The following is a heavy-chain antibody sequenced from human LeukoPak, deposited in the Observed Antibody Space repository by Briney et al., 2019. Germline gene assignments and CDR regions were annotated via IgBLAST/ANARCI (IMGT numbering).Heavy chain of an antibody. CDR3: ANAVGATRGYYYSGMDV. D-gene: IGHD1-26*01. J-gene: IGHJ6*02. Sequence: GGSLRLSCAASGFTFSSYAMTWVRQAPGKGLEWVSAISGGGGSAYYADSVKGRFTISRDSSMNTLYLQMNSLTAGDTAVYYCANAVGATRGYYYSGMDVWGQGTTVTVSS. CDR2: ISGGGGSA. V-gene: IGHV3-23*01. CDR1: GFTFSSYA.